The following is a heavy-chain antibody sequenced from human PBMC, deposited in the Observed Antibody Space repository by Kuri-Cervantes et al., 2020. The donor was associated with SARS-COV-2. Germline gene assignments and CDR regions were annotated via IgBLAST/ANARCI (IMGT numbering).Heavy chain of an antibody. CDR3: AKGAEYYYYYYMDA. CDR2: ISSSSTI. CDR1: GFTFSSYS. V-gene: IGHV3-48*01. J-gene: IGHJ6*03. Sequence: GGSLRLSCAASGFTFSSYSMNWVRQAPGKGLEWVSYISSSSTIYYADSVKGRFTISRDNAKNSLYLQMNSLRAEDTAVYYCAKGAEYYYYYYMDAWGKGTSVTVSS.